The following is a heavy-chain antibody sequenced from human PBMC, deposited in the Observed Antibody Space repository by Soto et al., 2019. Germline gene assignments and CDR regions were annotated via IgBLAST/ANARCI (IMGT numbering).Heavy chain of an antibody. J-gene: IGHJ6*02. CDR1: GLSLSTTGVG. D-gene: IGHD2-21*02. V-gene: IGHV2-5*02. CDR3: VQSRFGGVCLQSYSSHAYYGLDV. Sequence: QITLKESGPTLVKPTQTLTLTCTFSGLSLSTTGVGVGWIRQPPGKALEWLALIYWDDDKRYSPSLKSRLTITKDTSKNQVVLTMTNMDPVDTATYYCVQSRFGGVCLQSYSSHAYYGLDVWGQGTTVTVSS. CDR2: IYWDDDK.